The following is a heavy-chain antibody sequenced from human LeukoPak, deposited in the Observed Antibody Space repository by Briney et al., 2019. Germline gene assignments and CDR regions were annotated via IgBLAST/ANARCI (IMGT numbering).Heavy chain of an antibody. CDR2: INSDGSST. CDR3: ARKAAGLTFDY. CDR1: GFTFSSYW. Sequence: GGSLRLSCAASGFTFSSYWMHWVRQAPGKGLVWVSRINSDGSSTNYADSVKGRFTISRGNAENTLYLQMNGLRAEDTAVYYCARKAAGLTFDYWGQGTLVTVSS. J-gene: IGHJ4*02. D-gene: IGHD6-13*01. V-gene: IGHV3-74*01.